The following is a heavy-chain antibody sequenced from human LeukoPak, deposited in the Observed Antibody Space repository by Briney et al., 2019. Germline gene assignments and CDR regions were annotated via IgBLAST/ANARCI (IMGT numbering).Heavy chain of an antibody. V-gene: IGHV3-48*02. Sequence: PVGSLRLSCVASGFTFSDYTMNWVRQAPGHGLEWISYISSGSSSIYYAASVNGRFTVSRDNAKNSLYLQMNSLRDEDTAVYYCARERTLSYWGQGTLVTVSS. CDR2: ISSGSSSI. CDR1: GFTFSDYT. CDR3: ARERTLSY. J-gene: IGHJ4*02.